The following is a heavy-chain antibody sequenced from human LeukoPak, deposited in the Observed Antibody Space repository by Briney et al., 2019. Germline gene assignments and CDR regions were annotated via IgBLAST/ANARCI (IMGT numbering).Heavy chain of an antibody. V-gene: IGHV3-30*18. CDR1: GFTFSSYG. J-gene: IGHJ4*02. D-gene: IGHD3-10*01. CDR2: ISYDGSNK. Sequence: GGSLRLSCAASGFTFSSYGMHWVRQAPGKGLEWVAVISYDGSNKYYADSVKGRFTISRDNSKNTLYLQMNGLRAEDTAVYYCAKTQGSGSYCKDWGQGTLVTVSS. CDR3: AKTQGSGSYCKD.